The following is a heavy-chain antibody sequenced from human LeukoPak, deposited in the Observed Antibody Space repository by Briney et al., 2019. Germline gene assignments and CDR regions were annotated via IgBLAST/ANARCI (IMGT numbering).Heavy chain of an antibody. CDR2: IYSSGFT. D-gene: IGHD3-10*01. J-gene: IGHJ4*02. V-gene: IGHV3-66*01. CDR3: ARGRSNYYFDY. Sequence: GGSLRLSCAASGFTFDDYGMSWVRQAPGKGLEWVSLIYSSGFTHYADSVKGRFTISRDNSKNTLYLQMNSLRAEDTAVYYCARGRSNYYFDYWGQGTLVTVSS. CDR1: GFTFDDYG.